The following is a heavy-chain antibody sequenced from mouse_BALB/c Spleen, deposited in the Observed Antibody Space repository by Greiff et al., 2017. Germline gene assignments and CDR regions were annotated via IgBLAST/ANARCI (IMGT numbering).Heavy chain of an antibody. J-gene: IGHJ2*01. CDR3: AREGYGWYYFDY. CDR2: IDPANGNT. D-gene: IGHD2-2*01. V-gene: IGHV14-3*02. Sequence: EVQLQQSGAELVKPGASVKLSCTASGFNIKDTYMHWVKQRPEQGLEWIGRIDPANGNTKYDPKFQGKATITADTSSNTAYLQLSSLTSEDTAVYYCAREGYGWYYFDYWGQGTTLTVSS. CDR1: GFNIKDTY.